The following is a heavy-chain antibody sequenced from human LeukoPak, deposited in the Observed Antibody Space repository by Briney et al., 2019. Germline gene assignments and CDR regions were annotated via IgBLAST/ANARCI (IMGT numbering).Heavy chain of an antibody. CDR3: ARVGLALWFGESQDAFDI. CDR2: IYYSGST. V-gene: IGHV4-59*01. CDR1: GGSISSYY. D-gene: IGHD3-10*01. Sequence: SETLSLTCTVSGGSISSYYWSWIRQPPGKGLEWIGYIYYSGSTNYNPSLKSRVTISVDTSKNQFSLKLSSVTAADTAVYYCARVGLALWFGESQDAFDIWGQGTMVTVSS. J-gene: IGHJ3*02.